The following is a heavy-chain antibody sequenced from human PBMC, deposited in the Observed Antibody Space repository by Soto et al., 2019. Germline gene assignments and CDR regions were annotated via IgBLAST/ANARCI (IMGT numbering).Heavy chain of an antibody. CDR2: IIPLFGTT. CDR1: GGTFRSFA. V-gene: IGHV1-69*01. D-gene: IGHD3-16*01. CDR3: AKDTDRAYDF. J-gene: IGHJ4*02. Sequence: QVQLVQSGAEVEKPGSSVKVSCKASGGTFRSFAFSWVRQAPGHGLEWMGGIIPLFGTTNYAQRFQGRVTITADESTSTAYMELSSLKSEDTAIYYCAKDTDRAYDFWGQGTLVTVSS.